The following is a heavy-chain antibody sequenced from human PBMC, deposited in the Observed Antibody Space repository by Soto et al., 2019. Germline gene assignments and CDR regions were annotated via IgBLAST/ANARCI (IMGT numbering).Heavy chain of an antibody. Sequence: ASVKVSCKASGYTFTSYGISWVRQAPGQGLEWMGWISAYNGNTKYAQKLQGRVTMTTDTPTSTAYMELRSLRSDDTAVYYCARASYYYYGMDVWGEGTTVTVSS. J-gene: IGHJ6*04. V-gene: IGHV1-18*01. CDR3: ARASYYYYGMDV. CDR1: GYTFTSYG. CDR2: ISAYNGNT.